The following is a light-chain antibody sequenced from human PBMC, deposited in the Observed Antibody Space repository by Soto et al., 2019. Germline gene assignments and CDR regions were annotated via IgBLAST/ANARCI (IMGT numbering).Light chain of an antibody. CDR3: QQYGSSPPT. CDR1: QSVSTGY. J-gene: IGKJ1*01. Sequence: EIVLTQSPGTLSLSPGERATLSCRASQSVSTGYLAWYHQKPGQAPRLLIYGASSRATGIPDRFSGSGSGTDFTLTISRLEPEDFAVYYCQQYGSSPPTFGQGTKVEIK. CDR2: GAS. V-gene: IGKV3-20*01.